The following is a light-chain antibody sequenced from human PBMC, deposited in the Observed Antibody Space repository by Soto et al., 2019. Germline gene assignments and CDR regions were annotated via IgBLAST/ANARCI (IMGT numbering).Light chain of an antibody. CDR2: DAS. CDR1: QDIRNY. V-gene: IGKV1-13*02. J-gene: IGKJ4*01. Sequence: AVQMTQSPSSLSASVGDRVTITCRASQDIRNYLSWYQHKPGKAPKVLIYDASTLDGGVPSRFSGRRSGTDFTLTISSLQPSDFATYYCQQYNTYPLPFGGGTKVDIK. CDR3: QQYNTYPLP.